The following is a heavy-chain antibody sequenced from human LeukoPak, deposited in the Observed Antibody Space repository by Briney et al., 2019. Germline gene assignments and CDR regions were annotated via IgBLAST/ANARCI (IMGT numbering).Heavy chain of an antibody. J-gene: IGHJ4*02. CDR3: AKVGRYSDPGY. CDR2: IGGRGTST. V-gene: IGHV3-23*01. CDR1: GFRFSDFT. Sequence: GGSLRLSCAASGFRFSDFTMTWVRQAPGKGPEWVSAIGGRGTSTYYADSVKGRFTISRDNSKNTLYLQMNSLRAEDTAVYYCAKVGRYSDPGYWGQGTLVTVSS. D-gene: IGHD5-12*01.